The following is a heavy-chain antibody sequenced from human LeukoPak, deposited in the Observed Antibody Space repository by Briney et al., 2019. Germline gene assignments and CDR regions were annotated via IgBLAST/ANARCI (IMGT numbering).Heavy chain of an antibody. J-gene: IGHJ4*02. CDR2: ISSSGSTI. Sequence: GGSLRLSCAASGFTFSTYEMSWVRQAPGKGLEWVSYISSSGSTIFYADSVMGRFTISRDNTKNSLYLQMNSLRAEDTAVYYCARDTLRITMVRGVSPPGYWGQGTLVTVSS. V-gene: IGHV3-48*03. D-gene: IGHD3-10*01. CDR3: ARDTLRITMVRGVSPPGY. CDR1: GFTFSTYE.